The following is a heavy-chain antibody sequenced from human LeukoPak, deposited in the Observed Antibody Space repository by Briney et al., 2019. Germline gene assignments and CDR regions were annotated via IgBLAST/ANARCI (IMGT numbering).Heavy chain of an antibody. CDR2: ISYDGSNK. CDR3: AKTPERRDVYRISPPFDY. CDR1: GFTFSSYG. J-gene: IGHJ4*02. Sequence: PGGSLRLSCAASGFTFSSYGMHWVRQAPGKGLEWVAVISYDGSNKYYADSVKGRFTISRDNSKNTLYLQMNSLRGEDTAVYYCAKTPERRDVYRISPPFDYWGQGTLVTVSS. V-gene: IGHV3-30*18. D-gene: IGHD5-24*01.